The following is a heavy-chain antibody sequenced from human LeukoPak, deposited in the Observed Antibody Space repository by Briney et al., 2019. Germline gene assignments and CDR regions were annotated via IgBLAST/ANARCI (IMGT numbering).Heavy chain of an antibody. CDR3: ARDYGGRWFDP. CDR1: GDSISSYY. D-gene: IGHD4-23*01. Sequence: SETLSLTCTVSGDSISSYYWIWIRQPPGKGLEWIGYIYYSGSTNYNPSLKSRVTIPVDTSKNQFSLKLSSVTAADTAVYYCARDYGGRWFDPWGQGTLVTVSS. CDR2: IYYSGST. V-gene: IGHV4-59*01. J-gene: IGHJ5*02.